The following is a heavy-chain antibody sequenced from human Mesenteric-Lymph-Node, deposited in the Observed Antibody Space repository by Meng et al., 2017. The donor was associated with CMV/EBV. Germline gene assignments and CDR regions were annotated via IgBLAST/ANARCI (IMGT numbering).Heavy chain of an antibody. D-gene: IGHD6-13*01. CDR2: INSKNGDT. J-gene: IGHJ6*02. V-gene: IGHV1-2*02. CDR1: KQIFSSYG. CDR3: ARDPYSDSWYGNYYGMDV. Sequence: ASVKVSCKTSKQIFSSYGIGWVRQAPGQGLEWMGWINSKNGDTNYAQKFQGRVTVTRDTSISTAYMELNRLRSDDTAVYYCARDPYSDSWYGNYYGMDVWGQGTTVTVSS.